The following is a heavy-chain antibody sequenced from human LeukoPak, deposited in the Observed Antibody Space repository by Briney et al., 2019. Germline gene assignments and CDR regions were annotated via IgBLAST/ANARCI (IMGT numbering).Heavy chain of an antibody. J-gene: IGHJ5*02. V-gene: IGHV3-11*04. CDR3: ARAARGSVGMWFDT. CDR2: ISSDGETT. CDR1: GFTFSDYY. D-gene: IGHD2-15*01. Sequence: GGSLRLSCATSGFTFSDYYMSWIRQAPGKGLDWVSYISSDGETTYYADSVKGRFTISRDNAKNSLYLQMNSLRTEDTAVYYCARAARGSVGMWFDTWGLGTLVTVSS.